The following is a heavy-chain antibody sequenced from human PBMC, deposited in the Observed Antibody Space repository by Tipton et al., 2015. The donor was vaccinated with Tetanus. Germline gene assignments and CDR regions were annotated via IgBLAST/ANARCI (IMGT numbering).Heavy chain of an antibody. CDR3: ARDLRRYQQNNWFDP. CDR1: GDSISFYY. J-gene: IGHJ5*02. Sequence: LRLSCTVSGDSISFYYWSWIRQPPGKGLEWIGYIYYSGNTKYNPSLKSRVTMSVDTSKNQFPLNLTSVTPADTAVYYCARDLRRYQQNNWFDPWGQGTLVTVSS. CDR2: IYYSGNT. D-gene: IGHD2-2*01. V-gene: IGHV4-59*01.